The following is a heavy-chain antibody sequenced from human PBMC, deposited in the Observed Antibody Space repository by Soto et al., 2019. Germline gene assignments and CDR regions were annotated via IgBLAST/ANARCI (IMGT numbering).Heavy chain of an antibody. J-gene: IGHJ5*02. D-gene: IGHD6-13*01. Sequence: QVQLVQSGAEVKKPGASVKVSCKASGYTFTSYDINWVRQATGQGLEWMGWMNPNSGNTGYAQKFQGRVTMTRNTSISTAYMELSSLSSEDTAVYYCARERSAAGPGWFDPWGQGTLVTVSS. CDR3: ARERSAAGPGWFDP. CDR2: MNPNSGNT. CDR1: GYTFTSYD. V-gene: IGHV1-8*01.